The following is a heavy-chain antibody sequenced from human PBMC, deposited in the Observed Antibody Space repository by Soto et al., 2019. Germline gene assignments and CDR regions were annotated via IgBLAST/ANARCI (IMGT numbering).Heavy chain of an antibody. CDR2: ISATGETI. J-gene: IGHJ4*02. V-gene: IGHV3-11*01. D-gene: IGHD1-26*01. CDR3: ASQLQGSRRKYYFHV. Sequence: QVQLVESGGALVKPGGSLRLSCAASGFNFSDFYISWIRQAPGKGMEWVSFISATGETIYYAESVKGRFNISRDNGQKSLFLQMNSLRDEGTSIYYCASQLQGSRRKYYFHVWGQGTLVTVSS. CDR1: GFNFSDFY.